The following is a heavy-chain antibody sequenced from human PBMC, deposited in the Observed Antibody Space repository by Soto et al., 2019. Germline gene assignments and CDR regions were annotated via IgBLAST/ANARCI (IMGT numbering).Heavy chain of an antibody. Sequence: QVQLVQSGPEVKEPGSSVKVSCKASGGTYRSYAITWVRQAPGHGLESMGGIIPIFGTVNYAKKVQGRVTITADESKSTDYMALGSLRSDDTAVYYCARPRVPPITGRTPHAFEIWGQGTKVTVSS. CDR1: GGTYRSYA. D-gene: IGHD2-2*01. V-gene: IGHV1-69*01. J-gene: IGHJ3*02. CDR3: ARPRVPPITGRTPHAFEI. CDR2: IIPIFGTV.